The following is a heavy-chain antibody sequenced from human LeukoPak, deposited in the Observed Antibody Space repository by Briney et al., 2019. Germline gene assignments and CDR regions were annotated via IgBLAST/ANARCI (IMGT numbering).Heavy chain of an antibody. CDR2: INPNSGGT. CDR3: ARVMVRGVNGFDP. Sequence: ASVKVSCKASGYSFTGYYMHWVRQAPGEGLEWMGWINPNSGGTNYAQKFQGRVTMTRDTSISTAYMELSRLRSDDTAVYYCARVMVRGVNGFDPWGQGTLVTVSS. J-gene: IGHJ5*02. CDR1: GYSFTGYY. V-gene: IGHV1-2*02. D-gene: IGHD3-10*01.